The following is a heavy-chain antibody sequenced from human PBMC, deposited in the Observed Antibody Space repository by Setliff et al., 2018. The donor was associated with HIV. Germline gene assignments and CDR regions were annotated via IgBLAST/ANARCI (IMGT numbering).Heavy chain of an antibody. D-gene: IGHD6-19*01. J-gene: IGHJ4*02. Sequence: PGGSLRLSCAASGFTFSSYGMHWVRQAPGKGLEWVAVIWYDGSNKCYADSVKGRFTISRDNSKNTLYLQMNSLRAEDTAVYYCAKTPSSGWYSLYLDYWGQGTLVT. CDR1: GFTFSSYG. V-gene: IGHV3-33*06. CDR2: IWYDGSNK. CDR3: AKTPSSGWYSLYLDY.